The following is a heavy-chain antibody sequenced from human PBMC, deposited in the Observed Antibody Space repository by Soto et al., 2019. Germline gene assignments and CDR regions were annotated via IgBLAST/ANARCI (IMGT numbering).Heavy chain of an antibody. D-gene: IGHD2-8*01. CDR3: AKGTSLGYCTNGVCPGDY. CDR1: GFTFSSYA. V-gene: IGHV3-23*01. J-gene: IGHJ4*02. Sequence: PGGSLRLSCAASGFTFSSYAMSWVRQAPGKGLEWVSAISGSGGSTYYADSVKGRFTISRDNSKNTLYLQMNSLRAEDTAVYYCAKGTSLGYCTNGVCPGDYWGQGTLVPVSS. CDR2: ISGSGGST.